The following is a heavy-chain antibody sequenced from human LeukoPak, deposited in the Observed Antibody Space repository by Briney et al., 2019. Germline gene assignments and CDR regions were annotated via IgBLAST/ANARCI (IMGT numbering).Heavy chain of an antibody. V-gene: IGHV3-7*04. D-gene: IGHD2-15*01. J-gene: IGHJ4*02. CDR3: ARGPSGGNGFSY. CDR1: GFTFSSYW. CDR2: IKQDGSER. Sequence: GGALRLSCAASGFTFSSYWMSWVRQAPGKGLEWVANIKQDGSERYYVDSVKGRFTISRDNAKNSLYLQMYSLRAVDTAVYYCARGPSGGNGFSYWGLGTLVTVSS.